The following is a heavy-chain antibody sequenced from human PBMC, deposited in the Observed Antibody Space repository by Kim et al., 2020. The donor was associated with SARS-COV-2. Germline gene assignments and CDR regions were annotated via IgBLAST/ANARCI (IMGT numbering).Heavy chain of an antibody. V-gene: IGHV4-59*01. CDR3: ARADAHAKYFQQ. Sequence: KYNPSLKSQATISLDTSEHQCSLKLNAVTTADTAVYYCARADAHAKYFQQWGQGILVTVSS. J-gene: IGHJ1*01.